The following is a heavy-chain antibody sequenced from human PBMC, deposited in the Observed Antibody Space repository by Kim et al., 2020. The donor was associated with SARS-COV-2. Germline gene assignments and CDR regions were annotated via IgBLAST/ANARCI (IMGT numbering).Heavy chain of an antibody. CDR3: ARGSSYYYYYYMDV. Sequence: AQKFQGRVTMTRNTSISTAYMELSSLRSEDTAVYYCARGSSYYYYYYMDVWGKGTTVTVSS. V-gene: IGHV1-8*01. J-gene: IGHJ6*03.